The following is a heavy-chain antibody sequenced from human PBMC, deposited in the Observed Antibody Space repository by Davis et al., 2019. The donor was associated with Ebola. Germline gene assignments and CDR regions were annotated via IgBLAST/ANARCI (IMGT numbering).Heavy chain of an antibody. CDR3: ARASVMTAVTTFDS. Sequence: PSETLSLTCNVSGDAIINYYWSWIRLPAGKGLEWIGRIHSNGITNYNPSLRSRVTMSLDTSRNQFSLRLTSLTAADTALYYCARASVMTAVTTFDSWGQGTLVTVSS. J-gene: IGHJ4*02. D-gene: IGHD4-17*01. CDR2: IHSNGIT. CDR1: GDAIINYY. V-gene: IGHV4-4*07.